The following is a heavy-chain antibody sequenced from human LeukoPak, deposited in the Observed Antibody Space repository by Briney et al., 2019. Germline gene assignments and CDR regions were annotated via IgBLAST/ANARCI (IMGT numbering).Heavy chain of an antibody. CDR1: EFTFSTHG. V-gene: IGHV3-33*01. D-gene: IGHD1-26*01. CDR3: ARDLGSGSNYRYYYGMDV. Sequence: GGSLRLSCEASEFTFSTHGMHWVRQAPGKGLEWVALIWYDGSKKYYADSVRGRFTISRDNSKNTLYLQMNSLRDEDTAVYYCARDLGSGSNYRYYYGMDVWGQGTTVTVSS. J-gene: IGHJ6*02. CDR2: IWYDGSKK.